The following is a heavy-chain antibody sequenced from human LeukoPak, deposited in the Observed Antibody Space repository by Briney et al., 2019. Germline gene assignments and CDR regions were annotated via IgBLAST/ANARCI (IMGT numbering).Heavy chain of an antibody. D-gene: IGHD6-19*01. J-gene: IGHJ4*01. V-gene: IGHV3-23*01. CDR3: AKGIYSSGWSYFDY. Sequence: GGSLRLSCAASGFTFSNSAMSWVRQAPGKGLEWVSTLSGSGVTTYYADSVKGRFTISRDNSKNTLYPQMNSLRAEDTAVYYCAKGIYSSGWSYFDYWGHGTLVTVSS. CDR1: GFTFSNSA. CDR2: LSGSGVTT.